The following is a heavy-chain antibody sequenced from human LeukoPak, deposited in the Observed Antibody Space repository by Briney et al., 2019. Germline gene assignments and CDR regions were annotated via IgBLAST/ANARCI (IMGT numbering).Heavy chain of an antibody. CDR2: IYYSGST. J-gene: IGHJ3*02. V-gene: IGHV4-31*03. D-gene: IGHD4-17*01. Sequence: KASETLSLTCTVSGGSISSGGYYWSWIRQHPGKGLEWIGYIYYSGSTYYKPSLKSRVTISVDTSKNQFSLKLSSVTAADTAVYYCARDYGDYAAFDIWGQGTMVTVSS. CDR3: ARDYGDYAAFDI. CDR1: GGSISSGGYY.